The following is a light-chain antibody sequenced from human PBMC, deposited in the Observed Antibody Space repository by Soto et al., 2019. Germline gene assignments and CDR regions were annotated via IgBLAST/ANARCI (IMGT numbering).Light chain of an antibody. CDR2: SNN. J-gene: IGLJ3*02. V-gene: IGLV1-44*01. CDR3: SVWDDSLTDWV. CDR1: TSNIGSHT. Sequence: QSVLTQPPSASGTPGQRVTISCSGSTSNIGSHTVNWYHQFPGTAPKLLMHSNNQRPSGVPDRFSGSKSGTSASLAISGLQSEDEADYYCSVWDDSLTDWVFGGGTKLTVL.